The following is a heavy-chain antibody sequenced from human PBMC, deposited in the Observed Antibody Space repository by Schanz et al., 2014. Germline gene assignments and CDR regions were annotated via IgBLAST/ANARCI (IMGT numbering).Heavy chain of an antibody. CDR1: GFTFSIYS. CDR2: ISSSSSYI. V-gene: IGHV3-21*01. CDR3: AKDSTHIDIVLVPTAIDY. Sequence: VQLVESGGGVVQPGRSLRLSCAASGFTFSIYSMNWVRQAPGKGLEWVSSISSSSSYIYYADSVKGRFTISRDNSKNTLYLQMNTLRSEDTAVYYCAKDSTHIDIVLVPTAIDYWGQGTLVTVSS. J-gene: IGHJ4*02. D-gene: IGHD2-2*02.